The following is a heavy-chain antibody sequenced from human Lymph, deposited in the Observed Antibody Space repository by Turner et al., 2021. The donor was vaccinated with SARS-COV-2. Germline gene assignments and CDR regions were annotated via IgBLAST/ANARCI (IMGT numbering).Heavy chain of an antibody. V-gene: IGHV4-59*01. CDR1: GGSMNSNY. D-gene: IGHD2-21*02. CDR2: IYYRGST. J-gene: IGHJ5*02. CDR3: ARETVNNWVDP. Sequence: QVQLQASGPRLVTPLGSLSLTCTVSGGSMNSNYWSWIRQPQGKRLEWIGYIYYRGSTNYNPSLKSRVTISVDTSKNQFALKLTSVTAADTAIYYCARETVNNWVDPWGQGILVTVSS.